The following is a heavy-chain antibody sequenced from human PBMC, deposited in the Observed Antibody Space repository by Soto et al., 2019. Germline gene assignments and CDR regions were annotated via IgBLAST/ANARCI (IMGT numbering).Heavy chain of an antibody. CDR3: ARGNIAAALVY. J-gene: IGHJ4*02. V-gene: IGHV4-39*07. D-gene: IGHD6-13*01. CDR1: GDSITSNSYF. CDR2: INHSGRT. Sequence: SETLSLTCTVSGDSITSNSYFWAWFRQPPGKGLEWIGGINHSGRTNYNPSLKSRVTISVDTSKNQFSLNLGSVTAADTAVYYCARGNIAAALVYWGQGTLVTVSS.